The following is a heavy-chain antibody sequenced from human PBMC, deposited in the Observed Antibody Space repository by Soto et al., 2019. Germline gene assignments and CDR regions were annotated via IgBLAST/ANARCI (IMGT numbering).Heavy chain of an antibody. CDR2: IKQGGSDK. V-gene: IGHV3-7*01. Sequence: EAQLVESGGGLVQPGGSLRLSCSASGFNFNQYWMSWVRQAPGKGLEWVANIKQGGSDKNYVGSVRGRFTISRDNAKNSLYLQMDSLRVEDTALYYCASGGGWSFDSWGQGTLVTVSS. CDR1: GFNFNQYW. J-gene: IGHJ4*02. CDR3: ASGGGWSFDS. D-gene: IGHD2-15*01.